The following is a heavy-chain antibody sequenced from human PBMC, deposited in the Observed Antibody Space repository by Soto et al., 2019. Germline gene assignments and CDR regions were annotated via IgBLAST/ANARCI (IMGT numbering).Heavy chain of an antibody. D-gene: IGHD2-21*01. CDR2: IIPFFNTP. V-gene: IGHV1-69*13. CDR1: ADTFSSYA. CDR3: AAESAYGGNPLAFLY. J-gene: IGHJ4*02. Sequence: ASVKVSCKASADTFSSYAISWVRQAPGQGLDWMGGIIPFFNTPNYAQKFQGRVTITADESTSTAYMDLSSLRSEDTAMYYCAAESAYGGNPLAFLYWGQGTMVTVYS.